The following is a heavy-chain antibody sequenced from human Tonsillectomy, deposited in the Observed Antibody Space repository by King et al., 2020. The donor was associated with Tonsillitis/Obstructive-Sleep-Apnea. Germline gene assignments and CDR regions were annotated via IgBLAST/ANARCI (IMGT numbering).Heavy chain of an antibody. V-gene: IGHV3-21*01. CDR2: ISSSSSYI. Sequence: VQLVESGGGLVKPGGSLRLSCAASGFTFSSYSMNWVRQAPGKGLEWVSSISSSSSYIYYADSVKGRFTISRDNAKNSLYLQMNSLRAEDTAVYYCARAHVPPITIFGVVRGDVWGKGTTVTVSS. J-gene: IGHJ6*04. CDR1: GFTFSSYS. D-gene: IGHD3-3*01. CDR3: ARAHVPPITIFGVVRGDV.